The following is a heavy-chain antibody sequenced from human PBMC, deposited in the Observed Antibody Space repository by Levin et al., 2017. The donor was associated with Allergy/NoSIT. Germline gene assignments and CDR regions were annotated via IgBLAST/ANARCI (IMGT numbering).Heavy chain of an antibody. J-gene: IGHJ2*01. V-gene: IGHV3-21*01. D-gene: IGHD3-22*01. CDR1: GFSFNTYS. CDR2: ISPRSDYI. CDR3: SRDPVTYHYGSSGSYAYWYFHL. Sequence: GGSLRLSCAASGFSFNTYSMNWVRQAPGKGLEWVSSISPRSDYIYYADSMKGRFTISRDNAKNSLFLQMTSLRAEDTAVYYCSRDPVTYHYGSSGSYAYWYFHLWGRGTRVGVSS.